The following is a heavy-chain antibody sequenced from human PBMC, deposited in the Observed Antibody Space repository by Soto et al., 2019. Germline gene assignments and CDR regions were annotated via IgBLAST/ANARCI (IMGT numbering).Heavy chain of an antibody. CDR3: ARVIYGGMVWGDI. J-gene: IGHJ3*02. CDR1: GGTFSSYT. Sequence: QVQLVQSGAEVKKPGSSVKVSCKASGGTFSSYTISWVRQAPGQGLEWMGRIIPILGIANYAQKFQGRVTITADKSTSTAYMELSSLRSEDTAVYYCARVIYGGMVWGDIWGQGTMVTDSS. CDR2: IIPILGIA. V-gene: IGHV1-69*02. D-gene: IGHD4-17*01.